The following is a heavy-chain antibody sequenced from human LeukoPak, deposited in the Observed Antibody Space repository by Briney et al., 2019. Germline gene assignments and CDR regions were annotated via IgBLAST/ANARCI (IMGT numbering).Heavy chain of an antibody. D-gene: IGHD5-18*01. CDR1: GITFSGAW. V-gene: IGHV3-74*01. Sequence: PGGSLRLSCAASGITFSGAWMHWVRQAPGKGLVWVSRINDDGSFRRYANSVKGRFTISRDNAKNTLYLQMNSLTAEDTALYYCARGASSGYRIDYWGQGTLVTVSS. J-gene: IGHJ4*02. CDR3: ARGASSGYRIDY. CDR2: INDDGSFR.